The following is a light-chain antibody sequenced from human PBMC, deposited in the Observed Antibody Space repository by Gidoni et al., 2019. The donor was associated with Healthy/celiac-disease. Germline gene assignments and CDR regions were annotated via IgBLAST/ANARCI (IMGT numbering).Light chain of an antibody. Sequence: EIVLTQSPTTLSLSPGERATLSCRASQSVSSYLAWYQPKPGQAPRLLIYDASNRATGIPARFSGSGSGTDFTLTISSLEPEDFAVYYCQQRSNWPPTFGGXTKVEIK. CDR1: QSVSSY. J-gene: IGKJ4*01. V-gene: IGKV3-11*01. CDR3: QQRSNWPPT. CDR2: DAS.